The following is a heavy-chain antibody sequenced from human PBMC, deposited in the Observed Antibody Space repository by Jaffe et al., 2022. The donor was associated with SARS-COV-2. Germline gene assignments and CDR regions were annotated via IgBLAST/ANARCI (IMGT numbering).Heavy chain of an antibody. CDR2: LWYDGSNK. CDR1: GFTFSSSA. Sequence: QVQLVESGGGVVQPGRSLRLSCAASGFTFSSSAMHWVRQAPGKGLEWVAVLWYDGSNKHYAESVKGRFTISRDNSKNTLYLQMDNLRAEDTAMYYCARPGGSWPAWYFDLWGRGTLVTVSS. J-gene: IGHJ2*01. D-gene: IGHD1-26*01. V-gene: IGHV3-33*01. CDR3: ARPGGSWPAWYFDL.